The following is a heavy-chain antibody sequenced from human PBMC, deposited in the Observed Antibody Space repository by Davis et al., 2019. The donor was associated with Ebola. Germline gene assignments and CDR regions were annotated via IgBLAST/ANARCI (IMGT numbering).Heavy chain of an antibody. CDR3: ARHIFWSGYYTPHFDY. CDR2: IYYSGST. J-gene: IGHJ4*02. Sequence: MPSETLSLTCTVSGGSVSSGSYYWSWIRQPPGKGLEWIGYIYYSGSTNYNPSLKSRVTISVDTSKNQFSLKLSSVTAADTAVYYCARHIFWSGYYTPHFDYWGQGTLVTVSS. D-gene: IGHD3-3*01. V-gene: IGHV4-61*01. CDR1: GGSVSSGSYY.